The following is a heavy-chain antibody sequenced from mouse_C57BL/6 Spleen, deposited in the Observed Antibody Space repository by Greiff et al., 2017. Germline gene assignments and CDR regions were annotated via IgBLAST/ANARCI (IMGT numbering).Heavy chain of an antibody. V-gene: IGHV5-4*01. CDR2: LSDGGSYT. D-gene: IGHD2-5*01. Sequence: EVQVVESGGGLVKPGGSLKLSCAASGFTFSSYAMSWVRQTPEKRLEWVATLSDGGSYTYYPDNVKGRFTISSDNAKNNLYLQMSHLKSEDTAMYYCAKADSNYFYAMDYWGQGTSVTVSS. J-gene: IGHJ4*01. CDR3: AKADSNYFYAMDY. CDR1: GFTFSSYA.